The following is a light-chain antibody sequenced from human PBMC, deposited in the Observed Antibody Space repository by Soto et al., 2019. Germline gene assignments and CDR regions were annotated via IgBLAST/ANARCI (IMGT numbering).Light chain of an antibody. CDR2: DAS. J-gene: IGKJ1*01. Sequence: DIQMTQSPSTLSASVGDRVTITCRASQSIGGWLAWYQQRPGKAPRLLIYDASSVESGVPSRFSGSRSGTKFTLTITSLQHEDFASYYCQQTYSVPWTFGQGTEVA. CDR3: QQTYSVPWT. CDR1: QSIGGW. V-gene: IGKV1-5*01.